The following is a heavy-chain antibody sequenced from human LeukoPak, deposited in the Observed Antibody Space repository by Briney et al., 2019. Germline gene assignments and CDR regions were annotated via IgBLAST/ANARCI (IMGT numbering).Heavy chain of an antibody. CDR3: ARDIPWGY. CDR2: ITSDTRTI. Sequence: GGSLRLSCAASGFTFNIYSMNWVRQAPGKGLEWVSYITSDTRTIHHADSVKGRFTISRDNAKNSLYLQMNSLRAEDTAVYYCARDIPWGYWGQGTLVTVSS. J-gene: IGHJ4*02. D-gene: IGHD7-27*01. CDR1: GFTFNIYS. V-gene: IGHV3-48*04.